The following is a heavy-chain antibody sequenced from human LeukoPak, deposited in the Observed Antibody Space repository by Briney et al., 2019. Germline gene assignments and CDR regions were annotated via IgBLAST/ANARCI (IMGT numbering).Heavy chain of an antibody. J-gene: IGHJ5*02. Sequence: GASVKVSCKASGGTFSSYAISWVRQAPGQGLEWMGRIIPILGIANYAQKFQGRVTITADKSTSTAYMELSSPRSEDTAVYYCARVRRQTYYYDRDNWFDPWGQGTLVTVSS. CDR3: ARVRRQTYYYDRDNWFDP. V-gene: IGHV1-69*04. D-gene: IGHD3-22*01. CDR1: GGTFSSYA. CDR2: IIPILGIA.